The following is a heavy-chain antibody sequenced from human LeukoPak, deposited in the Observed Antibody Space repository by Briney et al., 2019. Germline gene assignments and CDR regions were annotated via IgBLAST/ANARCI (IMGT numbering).Heavy chain of an antibody. J-gene: IGHJ4*02. D-gene: IGHD3-3*01. Sequence: PGGSLRLSCAASGFTFSSYGMHWVRQAPGKGLEWVAVIWYDGSNKYYVDSVKGRFTISRDNSKNTLYLQMNSLRAEDTAVYYCAKDAVRFLEWLFYYFDYWGQGTLVTVSS. CDR1: GFTFSSYG. V-gene: IGHV3-30*02. CDR3: AKDAVRFLEWLFYYFDY. CDR2: IWYDGSNK.